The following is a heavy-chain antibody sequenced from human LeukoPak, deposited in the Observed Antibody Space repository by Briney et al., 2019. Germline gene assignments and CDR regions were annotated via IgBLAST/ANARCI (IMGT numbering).Heavy chain of an antibody. CDR3: ARSRRGYSGFNWFDP. CDR2: IYYSGST. J-gene: IGHJ5*02. CDR1: GGSIRSSSYY. D-gene: IGHD5-12*01. V-gene: IGHV4-39*01. Sequence: SETLSLTCTVSGGSIRSSSYYWGWIPKPPGKGREGIGSIYYSGSTYYNPSLKRRVTLSVDTSKHHFSLKLSSVTAADTSVYYCARSRRGYSGFNWFDPWGQGTLVTVSS.